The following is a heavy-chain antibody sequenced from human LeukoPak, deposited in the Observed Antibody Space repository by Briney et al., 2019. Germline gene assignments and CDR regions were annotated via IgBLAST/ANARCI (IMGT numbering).Heavy chain of an antibody. CDR1: GFTFSDSW. D-gene: IGHD3-16*01. CDR3: ARGGGLDV. V-gene: IGHV3-7*03. Sequence: GGSLRLSCATSGFTFSDSWMNWVRQAPGRGLEWVASIKEDESDVYYVDSVKGRFTISRDNAKNSLYLQMSNLRAEDTAVYFCARGGGLDVWGQGATVTVSS. J-gene: IGHJ6*02. CDR2: IKEDESDV.